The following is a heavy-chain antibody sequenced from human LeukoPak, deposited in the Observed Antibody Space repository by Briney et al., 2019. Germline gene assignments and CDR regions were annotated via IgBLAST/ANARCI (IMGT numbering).Heavy chain of an antibody. D-gene: IGHD6-13*01. Sequence: GASVKVSCRASGYTFTAYFIYLVRQAPGQGLEWVGWINPSSGRTNSAQKFQGRVTMTRDTSISTAYMELSSLRADDTAVYYCARAHVLRSSSRSFQHWGQGTLVSVAS. CDR2: INPSSGRT. CDR1: GYTFTAYF. CDR3: ARAHVLRSSSRSFQH. J-gene: IGHJ1*01. V-gene: IGHV1-2*02.